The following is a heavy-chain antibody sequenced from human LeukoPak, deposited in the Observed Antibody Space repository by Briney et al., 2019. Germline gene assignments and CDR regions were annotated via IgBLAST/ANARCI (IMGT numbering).Heavy chain of an antibody. V-gene: IGHV4-34*01. CDR1: GGSFSGYY. J-gene: IGHJ4*02. D-gene: IGHD2-15*01. CDR2: IYYSGST. Sequence: PSETLSLTCAVYGGSFSGYYWSWIRQPPGKGLEWIGSIYYSGSTYYNPSLKSRVTISVDTSKNQFSLKLSSVTAADTAVYYCASPVVVAAPFVLWGQGTLVTVSS. CDR3: ASPVVVAAPFVL.